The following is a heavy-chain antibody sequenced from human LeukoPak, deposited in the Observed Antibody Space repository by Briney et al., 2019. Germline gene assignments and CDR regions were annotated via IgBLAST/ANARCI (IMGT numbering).Heavy chain of an antibody. J-gene: IGHJ6*03. CDR1: GFTFSSYG. CDR3: AKSARYSNYYYYYMDV. Sequence: GGSLRLSCAASGFTFSSYGMHWVRQAPGKGLEWVAFIRYDGSNKYYADSVKGRFTISRDNSKNTLYLQMNSLRAEDTAVYYCAKSARYSNYYYYYMDVWGKGTTVTVSS. D-gene: IGHD4-11*01. V-gene: IGHV3-30*02. CDR2: IRYDGSNK.